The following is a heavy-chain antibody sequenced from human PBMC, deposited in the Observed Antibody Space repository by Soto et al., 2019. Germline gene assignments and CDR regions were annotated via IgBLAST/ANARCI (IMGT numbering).Heavy chain of an antibody. J-gene: IGHJ6*02. CDR3: ARGSTAWSPYYGIDV. CDR2: ISDRGTT. Sequence: SETLSLTCTVSGGSIDYYYWTWIRPPPGKGLEWLGYISDRGTTSYNPSLRSRLTISVDTSKNQFSLRLNSVTAADTAVHYCARGSTAWSPYYGIDVWGQGTTVTVSS. V-gene: IGHV4-59*01. D-gene: IGHD6-13*01. CDR1: GGSIDYYY.